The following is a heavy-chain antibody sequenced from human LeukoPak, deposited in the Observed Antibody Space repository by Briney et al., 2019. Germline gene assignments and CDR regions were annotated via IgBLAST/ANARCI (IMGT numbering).Heavy chain of an antibody. Sequence: PGGSLRLSCAASGLTFSNYGMSWVRQAPGKGLEWVSAISGSGGSTYYADSVKGRFTISRDNSKNTLYLQMNSLRAEDTAVFYCAKARGIAAAGTMFDYWGQGTLVTVSS. CDR1: GLTFSNYG. D-gene: IGHD6-13*01. V-gene: IGHV3-23*01. CDR3: AKARGIAAAGTMFDY. CDR2: ISGSGGST. J-gene: IGHJ4*02.